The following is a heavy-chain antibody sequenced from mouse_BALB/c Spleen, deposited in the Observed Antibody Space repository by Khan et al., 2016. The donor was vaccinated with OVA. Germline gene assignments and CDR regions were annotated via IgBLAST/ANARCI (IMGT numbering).Heavy chain of an antibody. CDR1: GFSLTTYG. J-gene: IGHJ4*01. Sequence: QVQLKQSGPGLAAPSQCLSITCTISGFSLTTYGVHWVRQPPGKGLEWLVVIWSDGTTNYISALKSRLTITKDNSQSQVFLKMNRRHTEDTAMYFCARQPYYHYNIMHYWGQGTSVTVSA. CDR3: ARQPYYHYNIMHY. V-gene: IGHV2-6-1*01. D-gene: IGHD2-10*01. CDR2: IWSDGTT.